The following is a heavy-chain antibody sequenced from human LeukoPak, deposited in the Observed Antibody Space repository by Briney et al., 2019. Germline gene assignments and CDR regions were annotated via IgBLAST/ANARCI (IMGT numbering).Heavy chain of an antibody. CDR3: ARDKSSEGMDV. Sequence: PGGSLRLSCAASGFTVSRKYMSWVRQAPGKGLEWVSLIYSDGSTYYADSVKGRFTISRDNSKNTLYLQMNSLRAEDTAVYFCARDKSSEGMDVWGQGTTVTVSS. CDR1: GFTVSRKY. V-gene: IGHV3-66*01. J-gene: IGHJ6*02. D-gene: IGHD3-10*01. CDR2: IYSDGST.